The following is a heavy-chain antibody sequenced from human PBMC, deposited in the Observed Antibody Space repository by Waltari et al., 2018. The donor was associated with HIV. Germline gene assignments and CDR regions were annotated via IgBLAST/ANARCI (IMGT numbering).Heavy chain of an antibody. Sequence: EVQLEESGGALLQPGGSLRLSCAASGFRFADYTMHWVRQAPGKGLEWVSLISWDGRNIQYADSVKGRFTVSRDNSKNSLSLQMNSLRTEDTALYYCAKGLPITFWGQGTTVTVSS. CDR2: ISWDGRNI. V-gene: IGHV3-43*01. CDR3: AKGLPITF. CDR1: GFRFADYT. J-gene: IGHJ6*02. D-gene: IGHD5-18*01.